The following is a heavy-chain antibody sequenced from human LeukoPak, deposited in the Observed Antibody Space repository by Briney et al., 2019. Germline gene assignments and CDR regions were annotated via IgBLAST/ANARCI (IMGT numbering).Heavy chain of an antibody. J-gene: IGHJ4*02. V-gene: IGHV3-53*01. CDR3: TTDTATYYDILTGYLWGYYFDY. D-gene: IGHD3-9*01. CDR2: IYSDGST. CDR1: GFTVSSKY. Sequence: GGSLRLSCAASGFTVSSKYMGWVRQAPGKGLEWVSVIYSDGSTYYADSVKGRFTISRDNSKNTLYLQMNSLKTEDTAVYYCTTDTATYYDILTGYLWGYYFDYWGQGTLVTVSS.